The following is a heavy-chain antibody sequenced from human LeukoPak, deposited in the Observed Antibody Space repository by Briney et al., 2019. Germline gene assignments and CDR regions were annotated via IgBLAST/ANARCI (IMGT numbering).Heavy chain of an antibody. CDR1: GFTFSIYA. J-gene: IGHJ3*02. CDR3: AKPGRYCSGGSCRKGVDAFDI. D-gene: IGHD2-15*01. V-gene: IGHV3-23*01. Sequence: GGSLRLSCAASGFTFSIYAMSWVRQAPGRGLEWVSAISGSGGNTYHADSGKGRFTISRDNSKNTLYLQMNSRRAEDTAVYHCAKPGRYCSGGSCRKGVDAFDIWGEGTMVTVSS. CDR2: ISGSGGNT.